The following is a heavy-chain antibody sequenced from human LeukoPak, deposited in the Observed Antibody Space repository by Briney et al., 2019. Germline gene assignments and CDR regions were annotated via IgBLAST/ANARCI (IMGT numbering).Heavy chain of an antibody. J-gene: IGHJ4*02. D-gene: IGHD6-13*01. CDR1: GGSISSYY. Sequence: SETLSLTCTDSGGSISSYYWSWIRQPPGKGLEWIGYIYYSGSTNYNPSLKSRVTISVDTSKNQFSLKLSSVTAADTAVYYCARWTAAAGPYYYFDYWGQGTLVTVSS. V-gene: IGHV4-59*01. CDR2: IYYSGST. CDR3: ARWTAAAGPYYYFDY.